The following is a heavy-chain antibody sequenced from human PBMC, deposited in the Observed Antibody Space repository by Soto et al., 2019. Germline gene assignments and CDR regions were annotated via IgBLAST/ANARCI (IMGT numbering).Heavy chain of an antibody. V-gene: IGHV4-39*01. CDR3: ARLKSSPWFDP. D-gene: IGHD2-15*01. J-gene: IGHJ5*02. CDR1: GGAISSSSYY. CDR2: IYYSGST. Sequence: QLQLQESGPGLVKPSETLSLTCTVSGGAISSSSYYWGWIRQPPGKGLEWIGNIYYSGSTYYNPSLKSRVTISVDTSKNQFSLKLSSVTAADTAVYYCARLKSSPWFDPWGQRTLVTVSS.